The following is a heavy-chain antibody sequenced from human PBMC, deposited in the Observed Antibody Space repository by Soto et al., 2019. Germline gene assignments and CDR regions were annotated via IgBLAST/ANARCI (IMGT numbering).Heavy chain of an antibody. J-gene: IGHJ4*02. V-gene: IGHV1-18*01. Sequence: ASVKVSCKASGYTFTSYGISWVRQAPGQGLEWMGWISAYNGNTKYAQKFQGRVSMTRDTSTSTVYMDLGSLTSEDTAVYFCTRDLGGSYFNYWGQGTLVTVSS. CDR1: GYTFTSYG. D-gene: IGHD1-26*01. CDR2: ISAYNGNT. CDR3: TRDLGGSYFNY.